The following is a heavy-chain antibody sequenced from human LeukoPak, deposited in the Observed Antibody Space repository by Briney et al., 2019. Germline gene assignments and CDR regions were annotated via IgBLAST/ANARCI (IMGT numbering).Heavy chain of an antibody. CDR3: ARDPGYYDSSGYYHYYFDY. D-gene: IGHD3-22*01. CDR2: INPSGGST. J-gene: IGHJ4*02. Sequence: ASVSVSFKASGYTFTSYYMHWVRQAPGQGREGRGIINPSGGSTNYAQKFQGRVTITADKSTSTAYMELSSLRSEDTAVYYCARDPGYYDSSGYYHYYFDYWGQGTLVTVSS. CDR1: GYTFTSYY. V-gene: IGHV1-46*01.